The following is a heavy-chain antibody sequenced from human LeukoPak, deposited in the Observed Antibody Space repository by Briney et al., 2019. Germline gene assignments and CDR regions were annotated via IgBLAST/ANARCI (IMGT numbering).Heavy chain of an antibody. D-gene: IGHD6-13*01. Sequence: ASVKVSCKASGYTFTSYAMHWVRQAPGQRLEWMGWINAGNGNTKYSQKFQGRVTITRDTSASTAYMELRSLRSDDTAVYYCARDLVAAAGPTLLTRWGQGTLVTVSS. CDR3: ARDLVAAAGPTLLTR. CDR2: INAGNGNT. CDR1: GYTFTSYA. J-gene: IGHJ4*02. V-gene: IGHV1-3*01.